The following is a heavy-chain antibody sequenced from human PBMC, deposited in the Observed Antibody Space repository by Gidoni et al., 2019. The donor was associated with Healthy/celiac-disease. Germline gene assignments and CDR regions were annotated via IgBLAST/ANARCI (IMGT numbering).Heavy chain of an antibody. CDR2: ISGDGGRT. Sequence: EVQLLESGGGLVQPGGSLRLSCAASGFHFRSSAMRWVRQAPRKGLEWFSAISGDGGRTYYADSVKGRFTISRDNSKNTLYLQMNSLRAEDTAVYYCAKIGEDPYSSGWYETYYFDYWGQGTLVTVSS. CDR1: GFHFRSSA. V-gene: IGHV3-23*01. CDR3: AKIGEDPYSSGWYETYYFDY. D-gene: IGHD6-19*01. J-gene: IGHJ4*02.